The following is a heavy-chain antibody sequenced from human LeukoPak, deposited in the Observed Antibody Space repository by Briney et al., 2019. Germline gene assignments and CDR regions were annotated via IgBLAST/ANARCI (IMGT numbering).Heavy chain of an antibody. V-gene: IGHV1-69*05. CDR1: GGTLSTYV. CDR2: IIPIFGTA. CDR3: ARGGNYYYYGMDV. Sequence: GASVKVSCKASGGTLSTYVISWVGQAPGQGLEWLGGIIPIFGTANYAQKFQGRVTITTDESTSTAYMELSSLRSEDTAVYYCARGGNYYYYGMDVWGQGTTVTVSS. D-gene: IGHD1-14*01. J-gene: IGHJ6*02.